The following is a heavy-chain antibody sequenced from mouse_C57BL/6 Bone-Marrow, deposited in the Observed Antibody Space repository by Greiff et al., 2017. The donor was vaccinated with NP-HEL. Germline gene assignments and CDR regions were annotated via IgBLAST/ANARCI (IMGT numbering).Heavy chain of an antibody. J-gene: IGHJ3*01. D-gene: IGHD2-4*01. CDR3: ASQIYYDYDGFAY. CDR1: GYAFTNYL. CDR2: INPGSGGT. V-gene: IGHV1-54*01. Sequence: QVQLQQSGAELVRPGTSVKVSCKASGYAFTNYLIEWVKQRPGQGLEWIGVINPGSGGTNYNEKFKGKATLTADKSSSTAYMQLSSLTSEDSAVYFCASQIYYDYDGFAYWGLGTLVTVSA.